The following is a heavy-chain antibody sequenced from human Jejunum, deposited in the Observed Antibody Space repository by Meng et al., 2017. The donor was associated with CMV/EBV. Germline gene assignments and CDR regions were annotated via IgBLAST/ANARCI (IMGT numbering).Heavy chain of an antibody. D-gene: IGHD1-7*01. J-gene: IGHJ4*02. CDR1: GGSIGTYY. CDR2: IYYSGST. CDR3: ARASPNWNYVIDY. Sequence: TVSGGSIGTYYWSWIRQPPGKGLEWIGHIYYSGSTTFHPSLKSRVTISLDTSKKQFSLRLSSVTAEDTAVYYCARASPNWNYVIDYWGQGTLVTVSS. V-gene: IGHV4-59*01.